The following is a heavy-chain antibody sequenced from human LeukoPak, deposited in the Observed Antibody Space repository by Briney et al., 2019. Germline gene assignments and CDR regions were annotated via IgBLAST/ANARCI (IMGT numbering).Heavy chain of an antibody. CDR1: RFTFNNYA. V-gene: IGHV3-23*01. Sequence: GGALRHSCAAPRFTFNNYAMIWVRQTPGKGLWWVSAITGSAGTTYYADSVRGRFTISRDKSKNTLYFQMNSLREANTAVYNSASESGDIDDYCDNWGPGTPVTVSS. CDR2: ITGSAGTT. J-gene: IGHJ4*01. D-gene: IGHD5-18*01. CDR3: ASESGDIDDYCDN.